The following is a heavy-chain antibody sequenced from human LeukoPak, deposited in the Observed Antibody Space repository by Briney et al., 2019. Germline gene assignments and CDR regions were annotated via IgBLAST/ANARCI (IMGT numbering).Heavy chain of an antibody. CDR3: ARVRANCSGGSCYPQYYYGMDV. J-gene: IGHJ6*02. V-gene: IGHV1-3*04. D-gene: IGHD2-15*01. CDR2: INTGNGNT. Sequence: ASVKVSCKASGYIFTSYPIHWVRQAPGQRLEWMGWINTGNGNTKYSQKLQGRVTMTTDTSTSTAYMELRSLRSDDTAVYYCARVRANCSGGSCYPQYYYGMDVWGQGTTVTVSS. CDR1: GYIFTSYP.